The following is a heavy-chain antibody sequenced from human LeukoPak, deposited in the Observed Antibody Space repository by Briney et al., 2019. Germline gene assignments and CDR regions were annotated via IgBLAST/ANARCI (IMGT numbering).Heavy chain of an antibody. CDR2: IIPILGIA. CDR3: ARSAGYDSSGHDYYYYGMDV. J-gene: IGHJ6*01. CDR1: GGTFSSYT. V-gene: IGHV1-69*02. D-gene: IGHD3-22*01. Sequence: SVKVSCKASGGTFSSYTISWVRQAPGQGLEWMGRIIPILGIAYYAQKFQGRVTITADKSTSTAYMELSSLRSEDTAVYYCARSAGYDSSGHDYYYYGMDVWGQGTTVTVSS.